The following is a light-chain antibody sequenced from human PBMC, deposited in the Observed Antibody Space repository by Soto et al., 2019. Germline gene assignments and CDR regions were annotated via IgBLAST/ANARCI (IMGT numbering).Light chain of an antibody. CDR1: QSISTW. V-gene: IGKV1-5*03. J-gene: IGKJ2*01. CDR2: TAS. CDR3: QQYNSHSSYT. Sequence: DIQMTQSPSTQSASVGDRVTITCRASQSISTWLAWYQQKPGKAPKLLIYTASRLESGVPSRFSGSGSGTEFTLTISSLQPDDIATYYCQQYNSHSSYTFGQGTKLEIK.